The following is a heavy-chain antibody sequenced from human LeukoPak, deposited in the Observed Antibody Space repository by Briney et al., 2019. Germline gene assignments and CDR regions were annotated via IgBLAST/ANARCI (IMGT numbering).Heavy chain of an antibody. Sequence: PSQTLSLTCSVSGGSISSGSFCWNWIRQPAGKGLEWIGRIYASGSTNYNPSLKSRLTISLDTSNNQFSLNLSSVTAADTAVYYCAREDRHGMSGVVGFDPWGQGTLVTVSS. D-gene: IGHD3-3*01. J-gene: IGHJ5*02. V-gene: IGHV4-61*02. CDR3: AREDRHGMSGVVGFDP. CDR2: IYASGST. CDR1: GGSISSGSFC.